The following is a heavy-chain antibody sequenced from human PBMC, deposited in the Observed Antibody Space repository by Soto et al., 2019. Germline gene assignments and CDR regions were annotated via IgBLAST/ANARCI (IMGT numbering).Heavy chain of an antibody. CDR2: IWYDGSNK. J-gene: IGHJ6*02. D-gene: IGHD6-19*01. Sequence: GGSLRLSCAASGFTFSSYGMHWVRQAPGKGLEWVAVIWYDGSNKYYADSVKGRFTISRDNSKNTLYLQMNSLRAEDTAVYYCARDSGGIYSSGGLMDVWGQGTTVTVSS. CDR3: ARDSGGIYSSGGLMDV. V-gene: IGHV3-33*01. CDR1: GFTFSSYG.